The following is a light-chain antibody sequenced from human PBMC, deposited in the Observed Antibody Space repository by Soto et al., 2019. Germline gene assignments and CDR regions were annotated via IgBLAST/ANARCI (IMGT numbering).Light chain of an antibody. Sequence: DIQMTQSPSTRSLSVGAIVAITCRSSQTISSWLAWYQQKPGKAPKLLIYKASTLKSGVPSRFSGSGSGTEFTLTISSLQPDDFATYYCQQYNSDSEAVGQGTKVDIK. V-gene: IGKV1-5*03. CDR1: QTISSW. J-gene: IGKJ1*01. CDR2: KAS. CDR3: QQYNSDSEA.